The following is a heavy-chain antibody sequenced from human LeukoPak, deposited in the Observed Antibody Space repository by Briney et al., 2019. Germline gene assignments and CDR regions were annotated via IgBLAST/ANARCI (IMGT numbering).Heavy chain of an antibody. D-gene: IGHD4-17*01. CDR2: ISASGENT. V-gene: IGHV3-23*01. CDR1: GFTFSSYA. CDR3: AKDLQYDGGQD. Sequence: GGSLRLSCAASGFTFSSYAMTWVRQAPGKGPEWVSTISASGENTHYADSVKGRFTISRDNSKNTLYLQMNSLRAEDTAVYHCAKDLQYDGGQDWGQGTLVTVSS. J-gene: IGHJ4*02.